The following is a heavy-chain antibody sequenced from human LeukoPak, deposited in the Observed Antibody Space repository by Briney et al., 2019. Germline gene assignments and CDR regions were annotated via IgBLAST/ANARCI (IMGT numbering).Heavy chain of an antibody. V-gene: IGHV3-30*04. Sequence: QPGGSLRLSCAASGFTFSSYAMHWVRQAPGKGLEWVAVISYDGSNKYYADSVKGRFTISRDNSKNTLYLQMNSLRAEDTAVYYCARDGCDILTGYYICYFDYWRQGTLVTVSS. CDR3: ARDGCDILTGYYICYFDY. CDR2: ISYDGSNK. J-gene: IGHJ4*02. D-gene: IGHD3-9*01. CDR1: GFTFSSYA.